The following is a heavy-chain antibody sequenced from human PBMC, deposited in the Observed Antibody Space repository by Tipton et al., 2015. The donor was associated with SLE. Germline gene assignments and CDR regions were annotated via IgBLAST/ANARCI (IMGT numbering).Heavy chain of an antibody. CDR3: ATQADNWFDP. V-gene: IGHV4-39*01. CDR2: IYYTGST. J-gene: IGHJ5*02. Sequence: TLSLTCTVSGGSMTTSTYYWGWVRQPPGTGLEWIGSIYYTGSTYYNPSLKSRVIISVDTSKNQFSLKLSSVTAADTAVYYCATQADNWFDPWGQGRLVTVSS. CDR1: GGSMTTSTYY.